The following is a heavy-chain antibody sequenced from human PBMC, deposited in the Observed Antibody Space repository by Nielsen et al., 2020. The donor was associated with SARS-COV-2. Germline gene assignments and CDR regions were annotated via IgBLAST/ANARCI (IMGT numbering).Heavy chain of an antibody. CDR3: ARLSGFYQPFLIDP. CDR1: GGSISSSSYY. J-gene: IGHJ5*02. D-gene: IGHD2/OR15-2a*01. V-gene: IGHV4-39*01. CDR2: IYYSGST. Sequence: GSLRLSCTVSGGSISSSSYYWGWIRQPPGKGLEWIGSIYYSGSTYYNPSLKSRVTISVDTSKNQFSLKLSSVTAADTAVYYCARLSGFYQPFLIDPWGQGTLVTVSS.